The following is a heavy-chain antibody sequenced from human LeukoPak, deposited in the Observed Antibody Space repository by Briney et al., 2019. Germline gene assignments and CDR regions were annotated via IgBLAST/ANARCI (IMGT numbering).Heavy chain of an antibody. V-gene: IGHV3-23*01. CDR2: IAGTGGST. Sequence: GRSLRLSCAASGFTFNKYAMNWVRQPPGKGLEWVSSIAGTGGSTYYADSVKGRFTLSRDNSENTLYLQLNSLRAEDSGIYYCAKAFRIVGIGNPDDAFDVWGQGTVVTVS. CDR1: GFTFNKYA. CDR3: AKAFRIVGIGNPDDAFDV. J-gene: IGHJ3*01. D-gene: IGHD1-26*01.